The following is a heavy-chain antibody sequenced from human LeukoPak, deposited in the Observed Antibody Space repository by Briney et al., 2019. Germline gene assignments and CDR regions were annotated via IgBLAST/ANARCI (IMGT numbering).Heavy chain of an antibody. CDR1: GFTFNSYA. CDR3: ATNGRYSSNWYRSVDP. CDR2: IPGIGGST. Sequence: PGGSLRLSCAASGFTFNSYAMSWVRQAPGKGPEWVSTIPGIGGSTYYADSVKGRFTISRDNSKDTLYLQMNSLSAEDTAVYYCATNGRYSSNWYRSVDPWGQGTLVTVSS. J-gene: IGHJ5*02. D-gene: IGHD6-13*01. V-gene: IGHV3-23*01.